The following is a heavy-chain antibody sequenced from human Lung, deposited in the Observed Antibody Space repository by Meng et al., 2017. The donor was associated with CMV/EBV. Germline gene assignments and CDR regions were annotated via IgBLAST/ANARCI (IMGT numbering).Heavy chain of an antibody. D-gene: IGHD7-27*01. J-gene: IGHJ4*02. CDR2: ITPRSGGT. CDR3: VRANLGSADY. V-gene: IGHV1-2*06. Sequence: QGQLVRSGVEGKKPGDSGKVSCKASGYTFTGYYMNWLRQAPGQGLEWVGRITPRSGGTTYEQKFQGRVTMTRDTSISTAYMELSSLRSDDAAIYYCVRANLGSADYWGQGTLVTVSS. CDR1: GYTFTGYY.